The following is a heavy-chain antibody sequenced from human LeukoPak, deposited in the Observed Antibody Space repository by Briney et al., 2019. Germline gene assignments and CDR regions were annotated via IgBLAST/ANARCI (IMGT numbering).Heavy chain of an antibody. D-gene: IGHD6-19*01. CDR3: AKPISGGLAVTADWFHP. V-gene: IGHV3-23*01. CDR2: INANSGTT. CDR1: EFTFPNYA. Sequence: GGSLRLSCAASEFTFPNYAMTWVRQAPGKGLEWVSTINANSGTTSYAASVRGRFTISRDNSKNTLYLQVNTLRADDTATYYCAKPISGGLAVTADWFHPWGQGTLVVVSS. J-gene: IGHJ5*01.